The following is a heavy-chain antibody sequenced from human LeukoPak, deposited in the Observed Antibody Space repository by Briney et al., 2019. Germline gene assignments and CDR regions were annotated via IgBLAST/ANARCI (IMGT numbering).Heavy chain of an antibody. CDR1: GYTFTSYG. CDR2: ISAYNGNT. D-gene: IGHD4-17*01. CDR3: ARVDGSHGDYRFDY. Sequence: GASVKVSCKASGYTFTSYGISWVRQAPGQGLEWMGWISAYNGNTNYAQELQGRVTMTTDTSTSTAYMELRSLRSDDTAVYYCARVDGSHGDYRFDYWGQGTLVTVSS. J-gene: IGHJ4*02. V-gene: IGHV1-18*01.